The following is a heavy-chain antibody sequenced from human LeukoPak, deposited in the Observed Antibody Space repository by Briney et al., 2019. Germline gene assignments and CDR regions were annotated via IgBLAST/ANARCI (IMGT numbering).Heavy chain of an antibody. Sequence: PGGSLRLSCAASGFTFSSYWMHWVRQAPGKGLVWVSHINSDGRSTSYADSVKGRFTISRDNAKNTLYLQMNSLKAEDTAVYYCARGRWFGDETDVFDNWGQGTMVTVSS. D-gene: IGHD3-10*01. V-gene: IGHV3-74*01. CDR3: ARGRWFGDETDVFDN. J-gene: IGHJ3*02. CDR2: INSDGRST. CDR1: GFTFSSYW.